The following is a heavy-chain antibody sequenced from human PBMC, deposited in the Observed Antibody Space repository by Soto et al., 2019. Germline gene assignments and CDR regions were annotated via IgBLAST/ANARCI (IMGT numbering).Heavy chain of an antibody. J-gene: IGHJ4*02. Sequence: PSETLSLTCTVSGSSISDEYHWTWIRQSPAKGLEWIGYISYTGTTYYNPSLKSRVTISGDTSKNQFSLKMASVTAADTAVYYCARQPTVTTTRRFFDYWGQGSLVTVSS. CDR3: ARQPTVTTTRRFFDY. D-gene: IGHD4-17*01. CDR1: GSSISDEYH. V-gene: IGHV4-30-4*01. CDR2: ISYTGTT.